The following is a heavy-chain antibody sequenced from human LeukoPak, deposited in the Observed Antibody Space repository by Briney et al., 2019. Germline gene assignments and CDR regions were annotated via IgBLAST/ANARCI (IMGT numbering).Heavy chain of an antibody. CDR1: GGSISSYY. J-gene: IGHJ4*02. D-gene: IGHD6-13*01. V-gene: IGHV4-4*07. CDR3: ARDDPYSSSWLFDY. Sequence: ETLSLTCTVSGGSISSYYWSWIRQPAGKGLEWIGRIDTSGSTNYNPSLKSRVTMSVDTSKNQFSLKVNSVTAADTAVYYCARDDPYSSSWLFDYWGQGTLVTVSP. CDR2: IDTSGST.